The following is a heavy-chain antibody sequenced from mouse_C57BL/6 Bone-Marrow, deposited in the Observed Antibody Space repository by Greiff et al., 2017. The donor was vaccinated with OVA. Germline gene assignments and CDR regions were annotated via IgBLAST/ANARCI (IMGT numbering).Heavy chain of an antibody. J-gene: IGHJ2*01. Sequence: QVQLKQPGAELVMPGASVKLSCKASGYAFTNYLIEWVKQRPGQGLEWIGVINPGSGGTNYNEKFKGKATLTADKSSSTAYMQLSSLTSEDSAVYFCARGITTVVATDYWGQGTTLTVSS. CDR3: ARGITTVVATDY. D-gene: IGHD1-1*01. CDR1: GYAFTNYL. V-gene: IGHV1-54*01. CDR2: INPGSGGT.